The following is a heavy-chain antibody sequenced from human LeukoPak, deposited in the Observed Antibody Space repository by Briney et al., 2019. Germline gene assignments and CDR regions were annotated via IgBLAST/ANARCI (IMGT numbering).Heavy chain of an antibody. CDR2: ISYDGSNK. D-gene: IGHD3-22*01. CDR1: GFTFSSYA. CDR3: ARGRTYYYDSSGPTTFDY. Sequence: GGSLRLSCAASGFTFSSYAMPWVRQAPGKGLEWVAVISYDGSNKYYADSVKGRFTISRDNSKNTLYLQMNSLRAEDTAVYYCARGRTYYYDSSGPTTFDYWGQGTLVTVSS. J-gene: IGHJ4*02. V-gene: IGHV3-30-3*01.